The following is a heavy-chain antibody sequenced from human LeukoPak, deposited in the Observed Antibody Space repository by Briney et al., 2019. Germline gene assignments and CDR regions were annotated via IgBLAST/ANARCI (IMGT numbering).Heavy chain of an antibody. D-gene: IGHD3-22*01. Sequence: ASVKDSCKASGYTFTSYGISWVRQAPGKGLEWMGWISAYNGNTNYAQKLQGRVTMTTDTSTSTAYMELRSLRSDDTAVYYCARHYYDSSGSNLLDYWGQGTLVTVSS. V-gene: IGHV1-18*01. CDR1: GYTFTSYG. CDR2: ISAYNGNT. J-gene: IGHJ4*02. CDR3: ARHYYDSSGSNLLDY.